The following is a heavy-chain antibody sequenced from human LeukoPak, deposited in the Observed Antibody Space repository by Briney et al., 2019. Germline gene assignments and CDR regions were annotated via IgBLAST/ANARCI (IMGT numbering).Heavy chain of an antibody. D-gene: IGHD3-16*02. J-gene: IGHJ6*02. CDR3: ASRVSYDYVWGSYRPARYYGMDV. CDR1: GLTFSSYA. CDR2: ISYDGSNK. V-gene: IGHV3-30*14. Sequence: GGSLRLSCAASGLTFSSYAMHWVRQAPGKGLEWVAVISYDGSNKYYADSVKGRFTISRDNSKNTLYLQMNSLRAEDTAVYYCASRVSYDYVWGSYRPARYYGMDVWGQGTTVTVSS.